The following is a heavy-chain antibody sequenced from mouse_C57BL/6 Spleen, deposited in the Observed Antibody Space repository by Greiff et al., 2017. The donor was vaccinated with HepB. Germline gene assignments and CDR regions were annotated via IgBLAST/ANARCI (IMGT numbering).Heavy chain of an antibody. V-gene: IGHV1-26*01. Sequence: EVQLQQSGPELVKPGASVKISCKASGYTFTDYYMNWVKQSHGKSLEWIGDINPNNGGTSYNQKFKGKAKLTVDKSSSTAYMELRSLTSEDSAVYYCARGGGYYGSSPWFAYWGQGTLVTVSA. CDR3: ARGGGYYGSSPWFAY. CDR2: INPNNGGT. CDR1: GYTFTDYY. J-gene: IGHJ3*01. D-gene: IGHD1-1*01.